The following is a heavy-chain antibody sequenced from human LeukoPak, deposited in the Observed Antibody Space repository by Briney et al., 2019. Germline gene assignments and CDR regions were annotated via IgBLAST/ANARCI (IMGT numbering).Heavy chain of an antibody. V-gene: IGHV1-2*02. CDR1: GYTFTGYY. Sequence: ASVKVSCKASGYTFTGYYMHWVRQAPGQGLEWMGWINPNSGGTHYTQKFQGRVTTTRDTSTTPAYMARSRLRSDDTAVYYWARGVWVRGVITRDGLNYWGQGNRLTVSS. CDR2: INPNSGGT. J-gene: IGHJ4*02. CDR3: ARGVWVRGVITRDGLNY. D-gene: IGHD3-10*01.